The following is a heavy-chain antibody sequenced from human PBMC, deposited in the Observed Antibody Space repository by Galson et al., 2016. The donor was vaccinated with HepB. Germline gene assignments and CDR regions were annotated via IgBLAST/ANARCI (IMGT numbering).Heavy chain of an antibody. J-gene: IGHJ4*02. CDR3: ASSVRGSGSPPGGY. CDR2: INTDGSST. CDR1: GFTFSSHW. V-gene: IGHV3-74*01. Sequence: SLRLSCAASGFTFSSHWMHWVRQAPGKGLVWVSRINTDGSSTSYADSVKGRFTISRDNAKNTLYLQMNSLRAEDTAVYYCASSVRGSGSPPGGYWGQGTLVTVSS. D-gene: IGHD3-10*01.